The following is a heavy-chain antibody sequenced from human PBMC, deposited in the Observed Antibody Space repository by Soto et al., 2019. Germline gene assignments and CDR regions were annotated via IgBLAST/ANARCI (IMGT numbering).Heavy chain of an antibody. D-gene: IGHD2-2*01. CDR3: ARVPDYIVVGPAATLNWFDP. J-gene: IGHJ5*02. CDR1: GYTFTSYG. Sequence: ASGKVSCKASGYTFTSYGISWVRQAPGQGLEWMGWISAYNGNTNYAQKLQGRVTMTTDTSTSTAYMELRSLRSDDTAVYYCARVPDYIVVGPAATLNWFDPWGQGTLVTVSS. V-gene: IGHV1-18*01. CDR2: ISAYNGNT.